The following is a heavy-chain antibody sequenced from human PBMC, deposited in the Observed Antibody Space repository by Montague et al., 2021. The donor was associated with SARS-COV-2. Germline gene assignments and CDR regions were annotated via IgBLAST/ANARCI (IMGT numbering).Heavy chain of an antibody. J-gene: IGHJ3*02. V-gene: IGHV4-59*01. Sequence: SETLSLTCTVSGDSISTYYWSWIRQPPGKGLEWIGYIYYNGYTNYNPSLKSRVTISVGTSKNQFSLRLSSVTAADTAVYFCARGGATYYYDTSGYVNAFDNWGQGTMVTVSS. D-gene: IGHD3-22*01. CDR2: IYYNGYT. CDR3: ARGGATYYYDTSGYVNAFDN. CDR1: GDSISTYY.